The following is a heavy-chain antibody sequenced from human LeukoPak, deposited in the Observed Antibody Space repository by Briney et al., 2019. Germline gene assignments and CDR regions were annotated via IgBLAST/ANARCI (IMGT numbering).Heavy chain of an antibody. D-gene: IGHD6-19*01. Sequence: PGGSLRLSCAASGFTFSSYGMHWVRQAPGKGLEWVAVIWYDGSNKYYADPVKGRFTISRDNSKNTLYLQMNSLRAEDTAVYYCARRVGSGWPVQHWGQGTLVTVSS. CDR3: ARRVGSGWPVQH. V-gene: IGHV3-33*01. J-gene: IGHJ1*01. CDR1: GFTFSSYG. CDR2: IWYDGSNK.